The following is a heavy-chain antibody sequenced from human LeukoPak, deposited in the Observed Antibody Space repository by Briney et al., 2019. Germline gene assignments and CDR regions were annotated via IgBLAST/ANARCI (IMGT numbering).Heavy chain of an antibody. Sequence: PGGSLRLSCAASRFTFSTYSMNWVRQAPGKGLEWVSYISDSSTYIYYAVSVRGRFTISRDNAKNSLHLQMNSLRAEDTAVYYCARAYNGYDYFDYWGQGTLVTVSS. V-gene: IGHV3-21*01. J-gene: IGHJ4*02. CDR2: ISDSSTYI. CDR3: ARAYNGYDYFDY. D-gene: IGHD5-12*01. CDR1: RFTFSTYS.